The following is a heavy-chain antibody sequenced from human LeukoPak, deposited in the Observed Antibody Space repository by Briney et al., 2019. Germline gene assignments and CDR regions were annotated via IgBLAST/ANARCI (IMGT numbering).Heavy chain of an antibody. D-gene: IGHD1-1*01. CDR1: GFTFTTYA. CDR3: AKLSGTYGTTSRVLDS. CDR2: ISGGGDTT. J-gene: IGHJ4*02. V-gene: IGHV3-23*01. Sequence: GGSLRLSCAASGFTFTTYAMSWVRQAPGKGLEWVSVISGGGDTTYYTESVKGRFTISRDNSKNTLYLQMNSLRAEDTAIYYCAKLSGTYGTTSRVLDSWGQGTLVAVS.